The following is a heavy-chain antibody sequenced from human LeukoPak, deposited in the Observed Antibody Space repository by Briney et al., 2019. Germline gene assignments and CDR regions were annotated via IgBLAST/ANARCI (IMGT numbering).Heavy chain of an antibody. CDR2: ISGSGGST. J-gene: IGHJ4*02. D-gene: IGHD3-22*01. V-gene: IGHV3-23*01. CDR1: GFTFSSYA. CDR3: AKADRVTMIVVVIACNPINYYFDY. Sequence: GGSLRLSCAASGFTFSSYAMSWVRQAPGKGLEWVSAISGSGGSTYYADSVKGRFTISRDNSKNSLYLQMNSLRAEDTAVYYCAKADRVTMIVVVIACNPINYYFDYWGQGTLVTVSS.